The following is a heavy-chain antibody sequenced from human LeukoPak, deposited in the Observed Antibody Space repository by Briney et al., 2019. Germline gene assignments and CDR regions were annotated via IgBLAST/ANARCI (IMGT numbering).Heavy chain of an antibody. Sequence: SETLSLTCTVSGGSLSSYYWSWIRQPPGKGLEWIGYIYYSGSTNYNPSLKSRVTISEDTSKNQFSLKLSSVTAADTAVYYCATTYYYGSGTYSLVYWGQGTLVTVSS. CDR3: ATTYYYGSGTYSLVY. J-gene: IGHJ4*02. D-gene: IGHD3-10*01. CDR2: IYYSGST. V-gene: IGHV4-59*01. CDR1: GGSLSSYY.